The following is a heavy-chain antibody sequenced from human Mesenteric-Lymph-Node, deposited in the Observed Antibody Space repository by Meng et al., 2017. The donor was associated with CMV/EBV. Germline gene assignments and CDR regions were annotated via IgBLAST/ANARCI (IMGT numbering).Heavy chain of an antibody. D-gene: IGHD2-8*01. CDR1: GFIFKIHA. Sequence: GESLKISCAASGFIFKIHAMHWIRQAPGKGLEWVAVISYDGSNKYYADSVRGRFTISRDNAKNTLYLQMNSLRAEDTAVYYCATGLMSAFEIWGQGTMVTVSS. CDR2: ISYDGSNK. CDR3: ATGLMSAFEI. V-gene: IGHV3-30-3*01. J-gene: IGHJ3*02.